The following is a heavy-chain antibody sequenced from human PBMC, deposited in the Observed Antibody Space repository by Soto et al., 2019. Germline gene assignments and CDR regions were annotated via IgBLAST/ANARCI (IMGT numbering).Heavy chain of an antibody. CDR1: GFTFSNAW. V-gene: IGHV3-15*07. CDR3: TTWYYYDSSGYYYGFDY. Sequence: EVQLVESGGGLVKPGGSLRLSCAASGFTFSNAWMNWVRQAPGKGLEWVGRIKSKTDGGTPDYAAHVKARSTISRDGSKTTLNLRMYSLKTADTAVYYCTTWYYYDSSGYYYGFDYWGQGTLVTVSS. CDR2: IKSKTDGGTP. J-gene: IGHJ4*02. D-gene: IGHD3-22*01.